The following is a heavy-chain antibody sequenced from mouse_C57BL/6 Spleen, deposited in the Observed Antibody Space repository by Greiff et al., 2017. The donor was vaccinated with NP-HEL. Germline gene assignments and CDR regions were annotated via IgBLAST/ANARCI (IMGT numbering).Heavy chain of an antibody. V-gene: IGHV1-82*01. CDR1: GYAFSSSW. Sequence: QVHVKQSGPELVKPGASVKISCKASGYAFSSSWMNWVKQRPGKGLEWIGRIYPGDGDTNYNGKFKGKATLTADKSSSTAYMQLSSLTSEDSAVYFCAREIYGNYEGYYFDYWGQGTTLTVSS. D-gene: IGHD2-1*01. CDR3: AREIYGNYEGYYFDY. J-gene: IGHJ2*01. CDR2: IYPGDGDT.